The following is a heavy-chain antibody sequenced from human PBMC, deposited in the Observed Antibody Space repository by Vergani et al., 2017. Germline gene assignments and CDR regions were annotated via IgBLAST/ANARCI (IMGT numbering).Heavy chain of an antibody. Sequence: QVQLAGSGGGRVQPGRSLRLSCAASGFSFSSHAIHWVRQAPGKGLEWVAVISNDGGKKYYADSMKGRFTNSRDNSKNTMDLQMNSLRTQDTAVYYCAKAGSVTSGSVQYYFYMDVWGKGTTVTVS. CDR1: GFSFSSHA. D-gene: IGHD3-10*01. CDR3: AKAGSVTSGSVQYYFYMDV. J-gene: IGHJ6*03. V-gene: IGHV3-30*18. CDR2: ISNDGGKK.